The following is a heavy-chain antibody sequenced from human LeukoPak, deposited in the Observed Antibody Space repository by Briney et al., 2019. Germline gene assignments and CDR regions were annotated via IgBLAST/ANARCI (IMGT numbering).Heavy chain of an antibody. J-gene: IGHJ4*02. Sequence: PGGSLRLSCAASGLTFSSYEMNWVRQAPGKGLVWVSRGDGDGSHSTYADSVKGRFTISRDNAKNTLYLQMNRLTGEDTAVYYCAYSDHFDTWGQGTLVTVSS. CDR2: GDGDGSHS. D-gene: IGHD4-17*01. CDR1: GLTFSSYE. V-gene: IGHV3-74*03. CDR3: AYSDHFDT.